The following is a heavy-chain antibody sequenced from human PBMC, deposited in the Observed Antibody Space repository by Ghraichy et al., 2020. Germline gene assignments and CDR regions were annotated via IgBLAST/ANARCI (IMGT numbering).Heavy chain of an antibody. CDR2: ISSSSSTI. V-gene: IGHV3-48*02. Sequence: GESLNISCAASGFTFSSYSMNWVRQAPGKGLEWVSYISSSSSTIYYADSVKGRFTISRDNAKNSLYLQMNSLRDEETAVYYCAREGGERFLDPYYYYYYGMDVWGQGTTVTVSS. CDR1: GFTFSSYS. D-gene: IGHD3-3*01. CDR3: AREGGERFLDPYYYYYYGMDV. J-gene: IGHJ6*02.